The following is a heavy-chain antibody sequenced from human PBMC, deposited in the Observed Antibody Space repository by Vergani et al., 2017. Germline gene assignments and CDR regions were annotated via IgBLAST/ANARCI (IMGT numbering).Heavy chain of an antibody. V-gene: IGHV1-2*02. J-gene: IGHJ4*02. CDR2: INPNSGGT. CDR3: AREITMVRGYHSAGSYYFDY. Sequence: QVQLVQSGAEVKKPGASVKVSCKASGYTFTGYYMHWVRQAPGQGLEWMGWINPNSGGTHYAQKFQGRVTMTRDTSISTAYMELSRLRSDDTAVYYCAREITMVRGYHSAGSYYFDYWGQGTLVTVSS. D-gene: IGHD3-10*01. CDR1: GYTFTGYY.